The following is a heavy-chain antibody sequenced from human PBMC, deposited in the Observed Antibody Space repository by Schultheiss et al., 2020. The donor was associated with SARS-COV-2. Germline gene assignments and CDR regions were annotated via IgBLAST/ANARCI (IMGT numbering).Heavy chain of an antibody. V-gene: IGHV4-59*01. J-gene: IGHJ6*02. Sequence: SETLSLTCTVSGGSISSYYWTWIRQSPGKGLEWIGYIYYSGSTNYNPSLKSRVTISVDTSKNQFSLKLSSVTAADTAVYYCARDRRERHVYGMDVWGQGTTVTVSS. CDR1: GGSISSYY. D-gene: IGHD1-26*01. CDR2: IYYSGST. CDR3: ARDRRERHVYGMDV.